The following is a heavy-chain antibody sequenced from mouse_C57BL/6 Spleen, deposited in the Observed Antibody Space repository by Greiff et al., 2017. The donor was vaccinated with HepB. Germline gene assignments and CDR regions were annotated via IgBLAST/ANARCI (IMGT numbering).Heavy chain of an antibody. CDR3: SRSRGYYSNPGWYFDV. J-gene: IGHJ1*03. CDR2: IDPSDSET. CDR1: GYTFTSYW. Sequence: VQLQQSGAELVRPGSSVKLSCKASGYTFTSYWMHWVKQRPIQGLEWIGNIDPSDSETHYNQKFKDKATLTVDKSSSTAYMQLSSLTSEDSAVYYCSRSRGYYSNPGWYFDVWGTGTTVTVSS. D-gene: IGHD2-5*01. V-gene: IGHV1-52*01.